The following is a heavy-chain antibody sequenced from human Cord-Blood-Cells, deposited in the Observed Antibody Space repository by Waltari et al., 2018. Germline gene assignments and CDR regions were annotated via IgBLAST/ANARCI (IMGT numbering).Heavy chain of an antibody. CDR3: ARAYYDFWSGYLGIVSSETNFDY. CDR1: GYTYPSYA. J-gene: IGHJ4*02. Sequence: QVQLVQSGAEVKKPGASVKVSCKASGYTYPSYAMHWVRRAPGQRLEWMGWINAGNGNTKYSQKFQGRVTITRDTSASTAYMELSSPRSEDTAVYYCARAYYDFWSGYLGIVSSETNFDYWGQGTLVTVSS. V-gene: IGHV1-3*01. D-gene: IGHD3-3*01. CDR2: INAGNGNT.